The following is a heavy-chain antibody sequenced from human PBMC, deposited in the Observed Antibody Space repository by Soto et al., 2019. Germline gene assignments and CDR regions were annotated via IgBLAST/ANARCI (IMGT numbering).Heavy chain of an antibody. CDR2: IYYSGST. CDR3: ARDALDYYDSSGYRIPFDY. J-gene: IGHJ4*02. V-gene: IGHV4-61*01. Sequence: SETLSLTCTVSGGSVSSGSYYWSWIRQPPGKGLEWIGYIYYSGSTNYNPSLKSRVTISVDTSKNQFSLKLSSVTAADTAVYYCARDALDYYDSSGYRIPFDYWGQGTLVTVSS. CDR1: GGSVSSGSYY. D-gene: IGHD3-22*01.